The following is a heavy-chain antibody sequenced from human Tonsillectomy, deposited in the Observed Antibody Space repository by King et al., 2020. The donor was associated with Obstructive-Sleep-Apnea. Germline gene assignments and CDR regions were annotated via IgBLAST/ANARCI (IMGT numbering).Heavy chain of an antibody. CDR3: ARTRRSSAANTYYFDY. D-gene: IGHD1/OR15-1a*01. Sequence: VQLQESGPGLVKPSQTLSLTCAVSGGSISSGGYSWSWIRQPPGKGLEWIGYIYYSGSTYSNPSLKSRVTISVDTSKDQFSLKLSSVTAADTAVYYCARTRRSSAANTYYFDYWGQGTLVTVSS. V-gene: IGHV4-30-4*07. J-gene: IGHJ4*02. CDR2: IYYSGST. CDR1: GGSISSGGYS.